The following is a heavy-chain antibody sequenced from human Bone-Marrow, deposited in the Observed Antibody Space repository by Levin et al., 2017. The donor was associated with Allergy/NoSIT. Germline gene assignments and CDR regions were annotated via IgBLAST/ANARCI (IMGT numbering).Heavy chain of an antibody. CDR1: GFTFLSYE. CDR3: ARDVRADWSYVIFDY. Sequence: GGSLRLSCAASGFTFLSYEMNWVRQAPGKGLEWIAYISSRGNTIYYADSVTGRFTISRDNAKNALYLQMNGLRPDDTAFYYCARDVRADWSYVIFDYWGQGALVAVSS. V-gene: IGHV3-48*03. CDR2: ISSRGNTI. D-gene: IGHD3-9*01. J-gene: IGHJ4*02.